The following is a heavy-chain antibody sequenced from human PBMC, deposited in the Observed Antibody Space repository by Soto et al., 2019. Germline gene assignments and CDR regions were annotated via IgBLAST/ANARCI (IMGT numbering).Heavy chain of an antibody. J-gene: IGHJ5*02. Sequence: SETLSLTCTVSGGSISSGPYSWTWIRQPPGKGLEWLGYIYYSGKTDYNPSLRSRVSISVDRSSNQFSLILTSVTAADSAVYFCARGCSSASCYTGFDPWGQGTLVTVSS. V-gene: IGHV4-30-2*01. D-gene: IGHD2-2*02. CDR1: GGSISSGPYS. CDR3: ARGCSSASCYTGFDP. CDR2: IYYSGKT.